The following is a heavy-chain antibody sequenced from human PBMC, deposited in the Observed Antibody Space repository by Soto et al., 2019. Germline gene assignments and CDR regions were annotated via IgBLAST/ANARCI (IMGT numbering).Heavy chain of an antibody. J-gene: IGHJ6*03. D-gene: IGHD3-10*01. CDR3: AKGAGILWFGEPDYMDV. V-gene: IGHV3-23*01. Sequence: GGSLRLSCAASGFTFSSYAMSWVRQAPGKGLEWVSAISGSGGSTYYADSVKGRFTISRDNSKNTLHLQMNSLRAEDTAVYYCAKGAGILWFGEPDYMDVWGKGTTVTVSS. CDR2: ISGSGGST. CDR1: GFTFSSYA.